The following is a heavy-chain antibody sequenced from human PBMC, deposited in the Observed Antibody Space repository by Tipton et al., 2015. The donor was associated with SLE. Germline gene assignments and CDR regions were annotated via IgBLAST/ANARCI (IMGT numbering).Heavy chain of an antibody. J-gene: IGHJ4*02. Sequence: SLRLSCAASGFTFSSYGMHWVRQAPGKGLEWVAFIRYDGSNKYYADSVKGRFTISRDNSKNTLYLQMNSLRAEDTAVYYCAKDLPIAAADAGTDDYWGQGTLVTVSS. V-gene: IGHV3-30*02. D-gene: IGHD6-13*01. CDR3: AKDLPIAAADAGTDDY. CDR1: GFTFSSYG. CDR2: IRYDGSNK.